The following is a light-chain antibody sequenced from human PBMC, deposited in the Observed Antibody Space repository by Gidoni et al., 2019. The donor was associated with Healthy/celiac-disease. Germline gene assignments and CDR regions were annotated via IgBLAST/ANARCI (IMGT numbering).Light chain of an antibody. J-gene: IGLJ3*02. Sequence: QTVVTQEPSFSVSPGGTVTITCGLSSGSVSTSYSPSWYQQTPGQAPRTLIYSTNTRSSGVSDRFSGSILGNKAALTITGAQADDESDYYCVLYMGSGISVFGGGTKLTVL. CDR3: VLYMGSGISV. CDR2: STN. CDR1: SGSVSTSYS. V-gene: IGLV8-61*01.